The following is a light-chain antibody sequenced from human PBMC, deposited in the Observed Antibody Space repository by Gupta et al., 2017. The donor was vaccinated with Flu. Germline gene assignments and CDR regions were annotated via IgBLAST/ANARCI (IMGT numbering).Light chain of an antibody. V-gene: IGLV2-11*01. CDR3: CAFAGSYTLV. CDR1: SSDIGGYDY. Sequence: QSALTQPRSVSGSPGQSVTISCTGTSSDIGGYDYVSWFQQHPGKAPKLMIYDVTERSSGVPVRFSGSKSGNTASLTISGLKEEEEADYHCCAFAGSYTLVFGGGTKRTVL. J-gene: IGLJ2*01. CDR2: DVT.